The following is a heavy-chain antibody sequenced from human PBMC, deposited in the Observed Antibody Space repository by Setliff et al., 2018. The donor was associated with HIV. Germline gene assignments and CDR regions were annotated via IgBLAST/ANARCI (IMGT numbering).Heavy chain of an antibody. V-gene: IGHV4-59*08. CDR1: GGSISSYY. D-gene: IGHD3-3*01. CDR3: ARHVSVGPTYYYDS. J-gene: IGHJ4*02. Sequence: SETLSLTCTVSGGSISSYYWSWIRQPPGKGLEWIGYISYSGSTNYNPSLKSRVTISLGTSKNQFSLKMTSVTAADTAIYYCARHVSVGPTYYYDSWGQGTLVTVSS. CDR2: ISYSGST.